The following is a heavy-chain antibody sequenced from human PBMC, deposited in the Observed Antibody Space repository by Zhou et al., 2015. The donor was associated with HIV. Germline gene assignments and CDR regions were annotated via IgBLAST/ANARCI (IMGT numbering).Heavy chain of an antibody. CDR2: INSDGSGT. CDR1: GFTFSDFW. J-gene: IGHJ4*02. V-gene: IGHV3-74*01. D-gene: IGHD5/OR15-5a*01. Sequence: EVQLVESGGGLVQPGGSLRLSCTASGFTFSDFWMHWVRQAPGKGLVWVSRINSDGSGTTYGDSVKGRFTISRDNAKNTLYLQMNSLRADDTAVYYCARDVYLDQALGHWGQGILVTVSS. CDR3: ARDVYLDQALGH.